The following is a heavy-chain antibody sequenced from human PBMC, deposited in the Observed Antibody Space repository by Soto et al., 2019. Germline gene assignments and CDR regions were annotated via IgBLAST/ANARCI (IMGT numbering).Heavy chain of an antibody. J-gene: IGHJ4*02. CDR2: IGTAGDT. V-gene: IGHV3-13*01. D-gene: IGHD6-19*01. CDR3: ARGEYSSGWYDLVY. CDR1: GFTFSSYD. Sequence: GGSLRLSCAASGFTFSSYDMHWVRQATGKGLEWVSAIGTAGDTYYPGSVKGRFTISRENAKNSLYLQMNSLRAGDTAVYYCARGEYSSGWYDLVYWGQGTLVTVSS.